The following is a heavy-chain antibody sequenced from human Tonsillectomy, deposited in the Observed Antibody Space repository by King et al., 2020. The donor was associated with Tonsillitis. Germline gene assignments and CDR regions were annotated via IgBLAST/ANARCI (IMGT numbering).Heavy chain of an antibody. J-gene: IGHJ4*02. CDR1: GFTFSSYG. CDR3: ATLATVEIN. V-gene: IGHV3-30*03. CDR2: ISYDGSNR. D-gene: IGHD5-12*01. Sequence: QLVQSGGGVVQPGRSLRLSCAASGFTFSSYGIHWVRQAPGKGLEWVAVISYDGSNRYYADSVKGRFTISRDNSKNTLYLQMNSLRAEVTAVYYCATLATVEINWGQGTLVTVSS.